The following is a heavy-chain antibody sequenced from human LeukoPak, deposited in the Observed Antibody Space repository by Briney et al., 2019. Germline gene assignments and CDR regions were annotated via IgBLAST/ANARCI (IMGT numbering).Heavy chain of an antibody. CDR3: AREKEGATTGESFADY. D-gene: IGHD1-26*01. Sequence: PSETLSLTCTVSGGSISSYYWSWIRQPAGKGLEWIGRIYTSGSTNYNPSLKSRVTMSVDTSKNQFSLKLSSVTAADTAVYYCAREKEGATTGESFADYWGQGTLVTVSS. J-gene: IGHJ4*02. V-gene: IGHV4-4*07. CDR2: IYTSGST. CDR1: GGSISSYY.